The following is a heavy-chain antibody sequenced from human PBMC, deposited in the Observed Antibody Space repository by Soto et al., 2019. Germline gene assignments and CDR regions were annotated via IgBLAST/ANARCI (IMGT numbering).Heavy chain of an antibody. CDR2: IIPMYGPA. CDR3: ARVTSMLRGDIDNWFDP. J-gene: IGHJ5*02. V-gene: IGHV1-69*01. Sequence: QVPLVQSGAEVKKPGSSVTVSCKASGGTFSSYAIHWVRQAPGQGLEWMGGIIPMYGPAKYAQRFQGRVTITADESTTTAYMELTSLTSQDTAVYYCARVTSMLRGDIDNWFDPWGHGTLVTVSS. CDR1: GGTFSSYA. D-gene: IGHD3-10*01.